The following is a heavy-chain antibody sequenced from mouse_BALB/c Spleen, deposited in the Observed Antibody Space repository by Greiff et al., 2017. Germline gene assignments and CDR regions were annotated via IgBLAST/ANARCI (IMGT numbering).Heavy chain of an antibody. J-gene: IGHJ4*01. CDR2: INPSTGYT. CDR1: GYTFTSYW. Sequence: QVQLQQSGPELVKPGASVKMSCKASGYTFTSYWMHWVKQRPGQGLEWIGYINPSTGYTEYNQKFKDKATLTADKSSSTAYMQLSSLTSEDSAVYYCARTGTGAMDYWGQGTSVTVSS. D-gene: IGHD4-1*01. CDR3: ARTGTGAMDY. V-gene: IGHV1-7*01.